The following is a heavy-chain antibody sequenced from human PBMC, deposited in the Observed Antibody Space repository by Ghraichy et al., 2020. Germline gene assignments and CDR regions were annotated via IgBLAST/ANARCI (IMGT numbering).Heavy chain of an antibody. Sequence: CAASGFTFGDYTMNWFRQAPKKGLEWVSSISASSDYKFYADSVKGRFTISRDNAKNSLSLQMNSLRAEDTAVYYCARVRVMTTVVSANDYWGQGALVTVSS. V-gene: IGHV3-21*01. CDR3: ARVRVMTTVVSANDY. CDR1: GFTFGDYT. J-gene: IGHJ4*02. CDR2: ISASSDYK. D-gene: IGHD4-23*01.